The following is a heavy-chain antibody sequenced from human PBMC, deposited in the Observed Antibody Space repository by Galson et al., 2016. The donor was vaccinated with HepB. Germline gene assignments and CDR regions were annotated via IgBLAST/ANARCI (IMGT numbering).Heavy chain of an antibody. Sequence: SLRLSCAASGFIFSNYAMGWVRQVPGKGLEWVSGMSGGGDNRYYAASVKGRFTISRDSSRNTMYLQMNSLRAEDTALYYCAESYDFWSGLSWGRGTLVTVSS. CDR3: AESYDFWSGLS. CDR2: MSGGGDNR. D-gene: IGHD3-3*01. V-gene: IGHV3-23*01. J-gene: IGHJ5*02. CDR1: GFIFSNYA.